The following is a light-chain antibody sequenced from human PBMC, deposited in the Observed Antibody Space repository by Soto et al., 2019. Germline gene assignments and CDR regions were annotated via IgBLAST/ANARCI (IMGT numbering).Light chain of an antibody. CDR3: QQYCSSQFT. Sequence: EIVLMQSPGTLSLSPGEGATLSCRASQSVNSNYLAWYQQKPGQAPTLLIFDTSRRATGVPDRFSGSGSGTDFTLTISRLEPDDFAVYYCQQYCSSQFTFGPGTKVNIK. J-gene: IGKJ3*01. CDR1: QSVNSNY. V-gene: IGKV3-20*01. CDR2: DTS.